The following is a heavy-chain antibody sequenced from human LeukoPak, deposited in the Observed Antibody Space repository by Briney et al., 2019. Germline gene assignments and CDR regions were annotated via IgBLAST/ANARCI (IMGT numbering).Heavy chain of an antibody. V-gene: IGHV4-39*01. J-gene: IGHJ5*02. CDR1: GGSISSSSYY. Sequence: SETLSLTCTVSGGSISSSSYYWGWIRQPPGKGLEWIGSIYCSGSTYYNPSLKSRVTISVDTSKNQFSLKLSSVTAADTAVYYCARQTTVVTHNWFDPWGQGTLVTVSS. CDR3: ARQTTVVTHNWFDP. CDR2: IYCSGST. D-gene: IGHD4-23*01.